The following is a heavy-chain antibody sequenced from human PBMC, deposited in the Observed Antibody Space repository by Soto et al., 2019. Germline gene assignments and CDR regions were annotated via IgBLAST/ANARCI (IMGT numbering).Heavy chain of an antibody. V-gene: IGHV3-23*01. J-gene: IGHJ4*02. Sequence: PGGSLRLSYAASGFTFSSYAMSWVSQAPGKGLEWVSVISGSGGSTHYADSVKGRSTISRDNSKNTLYLQVNSLRAEDTAVYYCAKEADISGYHPDYWGQGTQVTVSS. CDR2: ISGSGGST. D-gene: IGHD3-22*01. CDR3: AKEADISGYHPDY. CDR1: GFTFSSYA.